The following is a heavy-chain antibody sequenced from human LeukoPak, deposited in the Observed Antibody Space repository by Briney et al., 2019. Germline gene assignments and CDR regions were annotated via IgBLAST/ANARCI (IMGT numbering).Heavy chain of an antibody. V-gene: IGHV4-38-2*01. CDR3: ARHGPGAAPPVGRVFDY. D-gene: IGHD6-6*01. CDR1: GYSISSGYY. Sequence: SETLSLTCAVSGYSISSGYYWGWIRQPPGKGLEWIGSIYHSGSTYYNPSLKSRVTISVDTSKNQFSLKLSSVTAADTAVYYCARHGPGAAPPVGRVFDYWGQGTLVTVSS. J-gene: IGHJ4*02. CDR2: IYHSGST.